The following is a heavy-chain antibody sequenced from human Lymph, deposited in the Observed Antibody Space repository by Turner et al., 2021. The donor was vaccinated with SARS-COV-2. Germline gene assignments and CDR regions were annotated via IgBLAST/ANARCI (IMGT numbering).Heavy chain of an antibody. CDR1: GYTFTSYY. D-gene: IGHD5-18*01. CDR3: ARDPPIQIWVDYFYYGMDV. CDR2: INPSGGST. Sequence: QVQLVQSGAEVKKPGASVKVSCKASGYTFTSYYMHWVRQAPGQGLEWMGIINPSGGSTTYAQKFQGRVTMTRDTYTSTVYMELSSLRSEDTAVYYCARDPPIQIWVDYFYYGMDVWGQGTTVTVSS. J-gene: IGHJ6*02. V-gene: IGHV1-46*01.